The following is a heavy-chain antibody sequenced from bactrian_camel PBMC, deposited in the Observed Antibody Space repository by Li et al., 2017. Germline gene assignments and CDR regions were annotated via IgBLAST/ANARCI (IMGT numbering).Heavy chain of an antibody. V-gene: IGHV3S63*01. Sequence: VQLVESGGGSVQAGGSLRLSCVAFGDTYTMAWFRQAPGKEREGVASSDSERRTSYGDSVKGRFTISRDNAKNTVYLQMNSLKPEDTAVHYCVRDALWLARYYSTNDWAYWGQGTQVTVS. CDR2: SDSERRT. CDR3: VRDALWLARYYSTNDWAY. D-gene: IGHD4*01. CDR1: GDTYT. J-gene: IGHJ4*01.